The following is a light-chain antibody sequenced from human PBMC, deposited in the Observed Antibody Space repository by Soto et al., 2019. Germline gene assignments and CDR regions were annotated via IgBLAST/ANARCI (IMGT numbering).Light chain of an antibody. V-gene: IGKV1-5*03. CDR1: QSISSW. Sequence: DIQMTQSPSTLSASVGDRVTITCRASQSISSWLAWYQQKPGKAPKLLIYKASSLEGGVPSRFSGGGSGTEFTLTISSLQPDDFATYYCQHYNSYSEAFGQGTKVDIK. CDR3: QHYNSYSEA. J-gene: IGKJ1*01. CDR2: KAS.